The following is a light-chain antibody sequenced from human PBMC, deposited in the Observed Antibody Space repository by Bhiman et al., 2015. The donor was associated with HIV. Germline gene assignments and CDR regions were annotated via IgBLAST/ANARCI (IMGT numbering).Light chain of an antibody. CDR2: EVN. CDR3: SSYASSSTLV. Sequence: QSALTQPASVSGAPGQSITISCTGTSSDVGGYDYVSWYQQYPGNAPKLLIYEVNKWPSGVSSRFSGSKSANTASLTISGLQAEDEADYYCSSYASSSTLVFGGGTQLTVL. CDR1: SSDVGGYDY. J-gene: IGLJ2*01. V-gene: IGLV2-14*01.